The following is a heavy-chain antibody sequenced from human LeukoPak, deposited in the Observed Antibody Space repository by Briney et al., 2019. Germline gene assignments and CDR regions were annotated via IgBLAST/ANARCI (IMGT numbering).Heavy chain of an antibody. CDR1: GGSISSYY. CDR2: INHSGST. V-gene: IGHV4-34*01. CDR3: ARLTYGSGSYSDY. J-gene: IGHJ4*02. Sequence: SGTLSLTCTVSGGSISSYYWSWIRQPPGKGLEWIGEINHSGSTNYNPSLKSRVTISVDTSKNQFSLKLSSVTAAGTAVYYCARLTYGSGSYSDYWGQGTLVTVSS. D-gene: IGHD3-10*01.